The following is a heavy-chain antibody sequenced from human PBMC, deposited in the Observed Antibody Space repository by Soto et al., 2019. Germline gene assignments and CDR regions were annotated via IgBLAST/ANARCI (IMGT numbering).Heavy chain of an antibody. Sequence: EVPLVESGGGLVQPGGSLRLSCAASGFTVSSNYMSWVRQAPGKGLEWVSVIYSGGTTYYADSVKGRFTISRDKSKHTLYLQMNRLRAEDTAVYYCARNGDSSDYRGWFDPWGQGTLVTVSS. CDR3: ARNGDSSDYRGWFDP. CDR1: GFTVSSNY. J-gene: IGHJ5*02. D-gene: IGHD3-22*01. V-gene: IGHV3-66*01. CDR2: IYSGGTT.